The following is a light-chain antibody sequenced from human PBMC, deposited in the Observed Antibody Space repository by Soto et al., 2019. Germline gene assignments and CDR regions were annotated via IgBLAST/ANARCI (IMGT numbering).Light chain of an antibody. J-gene: IGKJ5*01. CDR2: AAS. CDR3: QQYYSYPMYT. Sequence: AIRMTQSPSSLSASTGDRVTTTCRASQGISSYLAWYQQKPGKAPKLLIYAASTLQSGVPSRFSGSGSGTDFTLTISCLQSEDFATYYCQQYYSYPMYTFGQGTRLEIK. CDR1: QGISSY. V-gene: IGKV1-8*01.